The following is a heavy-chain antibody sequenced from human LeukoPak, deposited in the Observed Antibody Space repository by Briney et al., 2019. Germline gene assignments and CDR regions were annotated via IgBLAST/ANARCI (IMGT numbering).Heavy chain of an antibody. J-gene: IGHJ5*02. CDR1: GYTFTSYG. CDR2: ISAYNGNT. V-gene: IGHV1-18*01. CDR3: ARDLRGSWYDPRYWFDP. D-gene: IGHD6-13*01. Sequence: GASVKVSCKASGYTFTSYGISWVRQAPGQGLEWMGWISAYNGNTNYAQKLQGRVTMTTDTSTSTAYMELRSLRSDDTAVYYCARDLRGSWYDPRYWFDPWGQGTLVTVSS.